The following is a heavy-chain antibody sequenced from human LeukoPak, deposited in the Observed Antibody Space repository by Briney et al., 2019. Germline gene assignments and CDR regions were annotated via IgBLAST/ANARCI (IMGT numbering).Heavy chain of an antibody. CDR2: IRYDGSNK. J-gene: IGHJ5*02. V-gene: IGHV3-30*02. Sequence: GGSLRLSCAASGFTFSSYGMHWVRQAPGKGLEWVAFIRYDGSNKYYADSVKGRFTISRDNSKNTLYLQMNSLRAEDTAVYYCATRVLGVERHSGSYWDWFDPWGQGTLVTVSS. CDR3: ATRVLGVERHSGSYWDWFDP. CDR1: GFTFSSYG. D-gene: IGHD1-26*01.